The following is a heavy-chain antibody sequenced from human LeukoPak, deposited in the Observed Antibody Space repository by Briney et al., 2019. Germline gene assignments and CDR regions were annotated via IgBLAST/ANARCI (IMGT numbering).Heavy chain of an antibody. Sequence: SETLSLTCTVSSGSISTFYWSWIRQPPGKGLEWIGYIYYTGNTNYNPSLKSRVTISVDTSKNQFSLKLSSVTAADTAVYYCARHISGYSSLGAFDIWGQGTMVTVSS. J-gene: IGHJ3*02. CDR1: SGSISTFY. D-gene: IGHD6-13*01. V-gene: IGHV4-59*08. CDR2: IYYTGNT. CDR3: ARHISGYSSLGAFDI.